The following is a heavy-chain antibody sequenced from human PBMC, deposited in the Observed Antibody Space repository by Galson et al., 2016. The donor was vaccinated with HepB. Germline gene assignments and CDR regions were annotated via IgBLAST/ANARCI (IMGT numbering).Heavy chain of an antibody. CDR2: ISYDESNK. J-gene: IGHJ6*04. CDR1: GFTFSSYA. V-gene: IGHV3-30-3*01. CDR3: ARDGGSRRWPLDYYYGMDV. Sequence: SLRLSCAASGFTFSSYAMHWVRQAPGKGLEWVAVISYDESNKYYADSVKGRFTISRDNSKNTLYLQMNSLRAEDTAVYYCARDGGSRRWPLDYYYGMDVWGKGTTVTVSS. D-gene: IGHD4-23*01.